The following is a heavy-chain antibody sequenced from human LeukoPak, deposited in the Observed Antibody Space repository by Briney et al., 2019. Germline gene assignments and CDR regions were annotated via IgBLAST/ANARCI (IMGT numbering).Heavy chain of an antibody. CDR1: GGSIGSYY. J-gene: IGHJ4*02. Sequence: SETLSLTCTVSGGSIGSYYWSWIRQPAGKGLEWIGRIYTSGSTNYNPSLKSRVTMSVDTSKNQFSLKLSSVTAADTAVYYCARDRYYYDSSGYYRFDYWGQGTLVTVSS. CDR2: IYTSGST. D-gene: IGHD3-22*01. V-gene: IGHV4-4*07. CDR3: ARDRYYYDSSGYYRFDY.